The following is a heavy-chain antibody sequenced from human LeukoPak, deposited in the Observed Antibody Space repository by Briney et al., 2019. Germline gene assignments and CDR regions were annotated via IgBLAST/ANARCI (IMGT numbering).Heavy chain of an antibody. CDR2: IYYSGST. CDR3: ASSPRRWEPLLSGWFDP. V-gene: IGHV4-59*01. CDR1: GGSISSYY. J-gene: IGHJ5*02. Sequence: PETLSLTCTVSGGSISSYYWSWIRQPPGKGLEWIGYIYYSGSTNYNPSLKSRVTISVDTSKNQFSLKLSSVTAADTAVYYCASSPRRWEPLLSGWFDPWGQGTLVTVSS. D-gene: IGHD1-26*01.